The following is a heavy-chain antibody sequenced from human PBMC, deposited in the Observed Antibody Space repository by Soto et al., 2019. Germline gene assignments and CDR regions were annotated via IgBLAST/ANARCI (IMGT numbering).Heavy chain of an antibody. CDR2: IYYSGST. CDR1: GGSISSGDYY. D-gene: IGHD3-22*01. J-gene: IGHJ4*02. V-gene: IGHV4-30-4*01. CDR3: ARDDSSGSKFDY. Sequence: SETLSLTCTVSGGSISSGDYYWSWIRQPPGKGLEWIGYIYYSGSTYYNPSLKSRVTISVDTSKNQFSRKLSSVTAADTAVYYCARDDSSGSKFDYWGQGTLVTVSS.